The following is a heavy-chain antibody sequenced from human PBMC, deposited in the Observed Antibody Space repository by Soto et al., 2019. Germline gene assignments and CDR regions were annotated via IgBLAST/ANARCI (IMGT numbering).Heavy chain of an antibody. CDR1: GFTFSSYA. CDR3: AKGHGYGFDY. CDR2: ISGSGGST. J-gene: IGHJ4*02. V-gene: IGHV3-23*01. D-gene: IGHD5-18*01. Sequence: EVQLLESGGGLVQPGGSLRLSCAVAGFTFSSYAMNWVRQAPGKGLEWVSGISGSGGSTYHADSVKGRLTISRDNSKNKLYLQMNSLRAEDTAVYYCAKGHGYGFDYWGQGTLVTVSS.